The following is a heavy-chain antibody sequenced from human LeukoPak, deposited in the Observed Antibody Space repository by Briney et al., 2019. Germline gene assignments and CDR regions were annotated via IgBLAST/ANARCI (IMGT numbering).Heavy chain of an antibody. CDR2: IYYSGST. Sequence: PSETLSLTCTVSGGSISSYYWSWIRQPPGKGLEWIGYIYYSGSTNYNPSLKSRVTISVDTSKNQFSLKLSSVTAADTAVYYCARGVEYSCSSGLGYWGQGTLVTVSS. V-gene: IGHV4-59*01. CDR1: GGSISSYY. CDR3: ARGVEYSCSSGLGY. D-gene: IGHD6-6*01. J-gene: IGHJ4*02.